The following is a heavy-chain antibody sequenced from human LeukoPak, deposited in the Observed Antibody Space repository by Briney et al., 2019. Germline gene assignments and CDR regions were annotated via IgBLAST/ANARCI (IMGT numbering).Heavy chain of an antibody. Sequence: PGGSLRLSCAASGFTFDDYGMSWVRQAPGKGQEWVSGINWNGGSTGYADSVKGRFTISRDNAKNSLYLQMNSLRAEDTALYYCARSAGSGSYYGTVDYWGQGTLVTVSS. V-gene: IGHV3-20*04. J-gene: IGHJ4*02. D-gene: IGHD3-10*01. CDR2: INWNGGST. CDR3: ARSAGSGSYYGTVDY. CDR1: GFTFDDYG.